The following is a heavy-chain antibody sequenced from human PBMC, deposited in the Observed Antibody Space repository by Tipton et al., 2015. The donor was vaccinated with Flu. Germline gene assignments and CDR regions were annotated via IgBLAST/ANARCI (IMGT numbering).Heavy chain of an antibody. CDR2: IYYSGST. Sequence: TLSLTCTVSGASISSYYWSWIRQPPGKGLERIGYIYYSGSTNYNPSLKSRVTISVDTSKNQFSLTLSSVTAADTAVYYCARYGTYDGSRYFQHWRQGTLVTVSS. CDR3: ARYGTYDGSRYFQH. D-gene: IGHD1-26*01. CDR1: GASISSYY. J-gene: IGHJ1*01. V-gene: IGHV4-59*01.